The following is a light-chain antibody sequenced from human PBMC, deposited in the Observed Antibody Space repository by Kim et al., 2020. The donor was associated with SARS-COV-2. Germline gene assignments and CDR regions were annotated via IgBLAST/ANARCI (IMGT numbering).Light chain of an antibody. CDR1: SSNIGAGYD. CDR2: GNS. V-gene: IGLV1-40*01. J-gene: IGLJ1*01. Sequence: VTISCTGSSSNIGAGYDVHWYQQLPGTAPKLLIYGNSNRPSGVPDRFSGSKSGTSASLAITGLQAKDEADYYCQSYDSSLSGSYVFGTGTKVTVL. CDR3: QSYDSSLSGSYV.